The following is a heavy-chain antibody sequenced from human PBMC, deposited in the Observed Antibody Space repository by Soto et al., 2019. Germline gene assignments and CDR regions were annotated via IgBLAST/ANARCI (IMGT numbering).Heavy chain of an antibody. CDR2: IYYSGST. Sequence: PSETLSLTCTVSGCSISSSSYYWGWIRQPPGKGLEWIGSIYYSGSTYYNPSLKSRVTISVDTSKNQFSLKLSSVTAADTAVYYCARHIAAAGTRWFFDYWGQGTLVTVSS. J-gene: IGHJ4*02. V-gene: IGHV4-39*01. CDR1: GCSISSSSYY. D-gene: IGHD6-13*01. CDR3: ARHIAAAGTRWFFDY.